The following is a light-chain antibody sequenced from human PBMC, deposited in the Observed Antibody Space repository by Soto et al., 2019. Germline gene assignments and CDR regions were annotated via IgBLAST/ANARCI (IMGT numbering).Light chain of an antibody. CDR3: CSYAGSRTYV. J-gene: IGLJ1*01. Sequence: QSALTQPASVSGFPGQSITISCTGTSSDVGSYNLVSWYQQHPGKAPKLIIYEVSKRPSGVSNGFSGSKSGNTASLTISGLQAEDEADYYCCSYAGSRTYVFGTGTKVTVL. V-gene: IGLV2-23*02. CDR2: EVS. CDR1: SSDVGSYNL.